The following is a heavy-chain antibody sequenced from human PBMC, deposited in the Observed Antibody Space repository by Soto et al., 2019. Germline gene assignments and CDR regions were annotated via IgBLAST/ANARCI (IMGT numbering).Heavy chain of an antibody. CDR3: ARDIGYCSGGSCYRWFDP. D-gene: IGHD2-15*01. J-gene: IGHJ5*02. V-gene: IGHV3-48*03. Sequence: PGGSLRLSCAASGFTFSSYEMNWIRQAPGKWLEWVSYISSSGSTIYYADSVKGRFTISRDNAKNSLYLQMNSLRAEDTAVYYCARDIGYCSGGSCYRWFDPXGQGTLVTVS. CDR1: GFTFSSYE. CDR2: ISSSGSTI.